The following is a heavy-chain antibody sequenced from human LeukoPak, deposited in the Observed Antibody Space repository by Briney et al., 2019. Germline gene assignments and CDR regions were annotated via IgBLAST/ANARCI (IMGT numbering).Heavy chain of an antibody. Sequence: GGSLRLSCAASGFTFSSYTMSWVRQAPGKGLEWVSSISSSSSYIYYADSVKGRFTISRDNAKDSLYLQMTSLRAEDTAVYYCARVSYGGFVFDYWGQGTLVTVSS. CDR1: GFTFSSYT. D-gene: IGHD4/OR15-4a*01. V-gene: IGHV3-21*01. J-gene: IGHJ4*02. CDR2: ISSSSSYI. CDR3: ARVSYGGFVFDY.